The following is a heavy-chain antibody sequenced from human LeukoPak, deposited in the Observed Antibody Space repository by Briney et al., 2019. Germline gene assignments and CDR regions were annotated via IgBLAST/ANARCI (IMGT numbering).Heavy chain of an antibody. D-gene: IGHD3-3*01. Sequence: PSETLSLTCTVSGGSISSSSYYWGWIRQPPGKGLEWIGSIYYSGSTYYNPSLKSRVTISVDTSKNQFSLKLSSVTAADTAVYYCARQNGDYDFWSGSYYYYYVDAWGKGTTVTVSS. CDR1: GGSISSSSYY. CDR3: ARQNGDYDFWSGSYYYYYVDA. V-gene: IGHV4-39*01. CDR2: IYYSGST. J-gene: IGHJ6*03.